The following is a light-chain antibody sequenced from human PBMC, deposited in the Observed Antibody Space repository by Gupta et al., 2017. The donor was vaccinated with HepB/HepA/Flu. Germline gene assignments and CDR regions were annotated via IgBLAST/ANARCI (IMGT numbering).Light chain of an antibody. J-gene: IGKJ4*01. CDR2: GAS. CDR1: QSVSSN. CDR3: QQYNNWPPLT. V-gene: IGKV3-15*01. Sequence: EIVMTQSPATLSVSPGERATLSCRASQSVSSNLAWYQQKPGQAPRVLIYGASTRDTGIPARFSGSGSGTEFTLTISSRQSEDFAVYYCQQYNNWPPLTFGGGTQVEIK.